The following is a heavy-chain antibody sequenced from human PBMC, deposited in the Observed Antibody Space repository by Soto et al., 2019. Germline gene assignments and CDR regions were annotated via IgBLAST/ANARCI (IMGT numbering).Heavy chain of an antibody. CDR2: IIPIFGTA. J-gene: IGHJ4*02. CDR3: ARVPYYYDSSGYYWTYFDY. D-gene: IGHD3-22*01. Sequence: SVKVSCKASGGTFSSYAISWVRQAPGQGLEWMGGIIPIFGTANYAQKFQGRVTITADESTSTAYMELSSLRSEDTAVYYCARVPYYYDSSGYYWTYFDYWGQGTLVPVSS. V-gene: IGHV1-69*13. CDR1: GGTFSSYA.